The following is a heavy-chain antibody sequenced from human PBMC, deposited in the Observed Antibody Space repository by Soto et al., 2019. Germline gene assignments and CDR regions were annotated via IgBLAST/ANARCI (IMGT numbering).Heavy chain of an antibody. Sequence: SETLSLTCTVSNGSISSYYWSWIRQPPGKGLEWIVYMSYSGSSNYSPSLKSRVIMSVDTSKSQVSLKLSSVTAADTAIYYCARTRITSTAATFDPWGQGTLVTVSS. J-gene: IGHJ5*02. CDR2: MSYSGSS. V-gene: IGHV4-59*01. CDR3: ARTRITSTAATFDP. D-gene: IGHD1-20*01. CDR1: NGSISSYY.